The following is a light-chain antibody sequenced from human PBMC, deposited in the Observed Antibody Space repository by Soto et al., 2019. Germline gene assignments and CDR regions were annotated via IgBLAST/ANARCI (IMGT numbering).Light chain of an antibody. V-gene: IGLV2-23*02. CDR1: SSDVGFYKL. Sequence: QSVLTQPASVSGSPGQSITISCTGTSSDVGFYKLVSWYQQHPGKVPKLIISEDNKRPSGVSNRFSGSKSGNTASLTISGLQAEDEADYYCCSYADGTIFGVFGTGTKVTVL. CDR2: EDN. J-gene: IGLJ1*01. CDR3: CSYADGTIFGV.